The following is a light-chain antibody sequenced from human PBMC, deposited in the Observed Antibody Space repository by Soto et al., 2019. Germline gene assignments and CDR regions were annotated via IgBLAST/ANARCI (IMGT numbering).Light chain of an antibody. Sequence: SPTSRTTSVGDRVTITCRASQGIRDELGWYQQKAGKAPNLLISAASRLQSGVPSRFSVRGSGTDFTHTICSLQPEDFATDYSLQDYDYPRTFGQGIKVDIK. CDR3: LQDYDYPRT. V-gene: IGKV1-6*01. J-gene: IGKJ1*01. CDR2: AAS. CDR1: QGIRDE.